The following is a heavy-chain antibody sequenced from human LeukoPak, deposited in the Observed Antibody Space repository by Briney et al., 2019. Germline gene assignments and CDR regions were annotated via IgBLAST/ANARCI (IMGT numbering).Heavy chain of an antibody. CDR2: IYSGGGT. CDR1: GFIVSNNF. CDR3: VRHGEGRAFDS. J-gene: IGHJ3*01. Sequence: GGSLRLSCAASGFIVSNNFLSWVRQAPGKVLEWVSVIYSGGGTIYADSVKGRFTISRDNSKNMVFLQMNSLRAEDTAVYYCVRHGEGRAFDSWGQGTMVTISS. D-gene: IGHD3-10*01. V-gene: IGHV3-66*04.